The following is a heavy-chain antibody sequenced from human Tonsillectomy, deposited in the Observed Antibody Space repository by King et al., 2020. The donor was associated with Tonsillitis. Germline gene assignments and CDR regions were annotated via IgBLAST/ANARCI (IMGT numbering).Heavy chain of an antibody. D-gene: IGHD1-26*01. J-gene: IGHJ4*02. Sequence: MHWVRQAPGKGLDWVAAISYDGSDKYYADSVKGGFTISRDNSKNTLSLQMNSLRAEDTAVYYCARDYWETYVDYWGQGTLVNVSS. CDR2: ISYDGSDK. V-gene: IGHV3-30*04. CDR3: ARDYWETYVDY.